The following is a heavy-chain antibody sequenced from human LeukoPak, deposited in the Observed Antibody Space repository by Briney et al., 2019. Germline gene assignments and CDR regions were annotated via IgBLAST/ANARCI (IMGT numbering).Heavy chain of an antibody. V-gene: IGHV3-23*01. D-gene: IGHD2-8*01. J-gene: IGHJ3*02. CDR2: VSGSGGST. Sequence: GGSLRLSCAASGFTLSSYAMSWVGQAPRKGLEWVSVVSGSGGSTYYAHSVKGRFTISRDNSKNTLYLQMNSLRAEDTAVYYCARDGIRAGDIVLMVYAINAFDIWGQGTMVSVSS. CDR3: ARDGIRAGDIVLMVYAINAFDI. CDR1: GFTLSSYA.